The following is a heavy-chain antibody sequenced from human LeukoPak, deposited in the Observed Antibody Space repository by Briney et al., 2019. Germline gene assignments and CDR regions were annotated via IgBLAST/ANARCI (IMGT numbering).Heavy chain of an antibody. V-gene: IGHV1-8*01. Sequence: ASVKVSCKASGYTFTSYDINWVRQATGQGLEWMGWMNPNSGNTGYAQKFQGRVTMTRNTSISTAYMELSSLRSEDTAVYYCARDGSSWYYYYCGMDVWGQGTTVTVSS. D-gene: IGHD6-13*01. CDR2: MNPNSGNT. CDR3: ARDGSSWYYYYCGMDV. J-gene: IGHJ6*02. CDR1: GYTFTSYD.